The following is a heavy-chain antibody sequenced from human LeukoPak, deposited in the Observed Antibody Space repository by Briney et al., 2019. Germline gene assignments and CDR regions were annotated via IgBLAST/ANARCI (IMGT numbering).Heavy chain of an antibody. V-gene: IGHV3-33*01. J-gene: IGHJ4*02. CDR2: IWNDGSDK. Sequence: GRSLRLSCAASGFTFSNFGIHWVRQAPGKGLQWVAVIWNDGSDKYYADPVKGRFTISRDNSKNTVHLQMNSLRAEDTAVYYCARDGPEAAATTTWYFDSWGQGTQVTVS. CDR3: ARDGPEAAATTTWYFDS. D-gene: IGHD1-26*01. CDR1: GFTFSNFG.